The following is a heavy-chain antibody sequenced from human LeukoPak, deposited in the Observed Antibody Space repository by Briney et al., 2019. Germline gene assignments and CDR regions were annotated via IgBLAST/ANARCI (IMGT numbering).Heavy chain of an antibody. CDR3: ARWYYDSSGSFDY. CDR2: INHSGST. D-gene: IGHD3-22*01. CDR1: GGSFSGYY. V-gene: IGHV4-34*01. Sequence: KTSETLSLSCAVYGGSFSGYYWSWVRQPPGKGLEWIGEINHSGSTNYTPSLKGRVTISVDKSKNQFSLNLSSVTAAAPAVYYCARWYYDSSGSFDYWLQGTLVTVRS. J-gene: IGHJ4*02.